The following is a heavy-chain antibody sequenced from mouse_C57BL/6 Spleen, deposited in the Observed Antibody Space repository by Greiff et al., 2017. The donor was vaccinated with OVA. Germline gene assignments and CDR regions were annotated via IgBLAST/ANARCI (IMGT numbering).Heavy chain of an antibody. CDR1: GYSFTGYF. CDR3: ARSGYDGYYAMDY. V-gene: IGHV1-20*01. J-gene: IGHJ4*01. CDR2: INPYNGDT. Sequence: VQLKESGPELVKPGDSVKISCKASGYSFTGYFMNWVMQSHGESLEWIGRINPYNGDTFYNQKFKGKATLTVDKSSSTAHMELRSLTSEDSAVYYCARSGYDGYYAMDYWGQGTSVTVSS. D-gene: IGHD2-2*01.